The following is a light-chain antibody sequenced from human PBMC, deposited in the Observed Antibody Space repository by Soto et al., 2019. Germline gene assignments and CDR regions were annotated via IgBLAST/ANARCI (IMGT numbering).Light chain of an antibody. Sequence: QSVLTQPPSVSGAPGQRVTISCTGSSSNIGAGYDVHWYRQLPGTAPKLLIYGNDNRPSGVPDRFSGSKSGTSASQAITGLQAEDEADYYCQSYDSSLSAYYVFGTGTKVTVL. J-gene: IGLJ1*01. CDR2: GND. V-gene: IGLV1-40*01. CDR1: SSNIGAGYD. CDR3: QSYDSSLSAYYV.